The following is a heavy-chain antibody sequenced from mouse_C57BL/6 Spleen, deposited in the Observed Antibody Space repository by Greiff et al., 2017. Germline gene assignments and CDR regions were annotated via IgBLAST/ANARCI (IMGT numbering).Heavy chain of an antibody. CDR1: GFNFKNTY. D-gene: IGHD1-1*01. CDR2: IDPANGNT. J-gene: IGHJ3*01. Sequence: VQLQQSVAELVRPGASVKLSCTASGFNFKNTYMHWVKQRPEQGLEWIGRIDPANGNTKYAPKFQGKATITADTSSNTAYLQLSSLTSEDTAIYYCARFGSSYAWFAYWGQGTLVTVSA. CDR3: ARFGSSYAWFAY. V-gene: IGHV14-3*01.